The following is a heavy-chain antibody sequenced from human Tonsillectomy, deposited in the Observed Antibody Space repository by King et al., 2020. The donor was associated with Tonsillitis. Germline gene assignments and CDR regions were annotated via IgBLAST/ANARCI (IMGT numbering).Heavy chain of an antibody. Sequence: VQLVESGGGLIQPGGSLRLSCAASGFTVSSNYMSWVRQAPGKGLEWVSIIYSGDSTDYADSVKGRFTISRDNSRNTLYLQMNSLRAEDTAVYYCARAHLGYGDGMGAFDIWGQGTMVTVSS. V-gene: IGHV3-53*01. CDR1: GFTVSSNY. CDR2: IYSGDST. D-gene: IGHD4-17*01. J-gene: IGHJ3*02. CDR3: ARAHLGYGDGMGAFDI.